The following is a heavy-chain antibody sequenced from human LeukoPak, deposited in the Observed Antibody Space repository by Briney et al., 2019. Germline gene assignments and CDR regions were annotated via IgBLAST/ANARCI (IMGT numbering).Heavy chain of an antibody. CDR2: ISSSSSTI. CDR3: ARDARYSSSWYGDGYNWFDP. D-gene: IGHD6-13*01. CDR1: GFTFSSYS. V-gene: IGHV3-48*02. Sequence: GGSLRLSCAASGFTFSSYSMNWVRQAPGKGLEWVSYISSSSSTIYYADSVKGRFTISRDNAKNSLYLQMNSLRDEDTAVYYCARDARYSSSWYGDGYNWFDPGAREPWSPSPQ. J-gene: IGHJ5*02.